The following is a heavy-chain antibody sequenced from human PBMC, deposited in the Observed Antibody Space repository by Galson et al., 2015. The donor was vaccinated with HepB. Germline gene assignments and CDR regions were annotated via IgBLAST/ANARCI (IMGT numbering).Heavy chain of an antibody. CDR3: ARSPGYCSGGSCYSDWFDP. V-gene: IGHV1-18*01. Sequence: SVKVSCKASGYTFTSYGISWVRQAPGQGLEWMGWISAYNGNTNYAQKLQGRVTMTTDTSTSTAYMELRSLRSDDTAVYYCARSPGYCSGGSCYSDWFDPWGQGTLVTVSS. J-gene: IGHJ5*02. CDR1: GYTFTSYG. CDR2: ISAYNGNT. D-gene: IGHD2-15*01.